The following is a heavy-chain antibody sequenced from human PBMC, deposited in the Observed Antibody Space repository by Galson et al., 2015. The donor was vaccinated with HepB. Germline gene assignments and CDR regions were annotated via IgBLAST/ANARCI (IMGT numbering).Heavy chain of an antibody. CDR2: INAGNGNT. CDR1: GYTFTSYA. D-gene: IGHD3-3*01. CDR3: ARDRPLYYDFWSGPGGMDV. Sequence: SVKVSCKASGYTFTSYAMHWVRQAPGQRLEWMGWINAGNGNTKYSQKFQGRVTITRDTSASTAYMELSGLRSEDTAVHYCARDRPLYYDFWSGPGGMDVWGQGTTVTVSS. J-gene: IGHJ6*02. V-gene: IGHV1-3*01.